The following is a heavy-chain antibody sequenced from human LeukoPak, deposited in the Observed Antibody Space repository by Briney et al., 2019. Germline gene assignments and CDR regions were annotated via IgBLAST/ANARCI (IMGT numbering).Heavy chain of an antibody. J-gene: IGHJ4*02. CDR1: GFTFSSYW. CDR2: INPDGTTT. D-gene: IGHD4-17*01. Sequence: GGSLRLSCAASGFTFSSYWMHWVRQPLGKGLVWVSRINPDGTTTNYADSEKGGFTISRDNAKNTLYLQMNSLTVEDTALYYCVRIATVTTPDYWGQGTLVTVSS. V-gene: IGHV3-74*01. CDR3: VRIATVTTPDY.